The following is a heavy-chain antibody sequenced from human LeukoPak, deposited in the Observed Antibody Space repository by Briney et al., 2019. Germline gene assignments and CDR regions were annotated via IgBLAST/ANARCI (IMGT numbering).Heavy chain of an antibody. CDR3: ARDSGSGSYTNWFDP. Sequence: LGTLSLTPAVSGGSPSSSNWWSGVRQPPGKGLEWIGEIYHSGSTNYNPSLKSRVTISVDRSKNQFSLKLSSVTAADTAVYYCARDSGSGSYTNWFDPWGQGTLVTVSS. J-gene: IGHJ5*02. CDR1: GGSPSSSNW. D-gene: IGHD3-10*01. V-gene: IGHV4-4*03. CDR2: IYHSGST.